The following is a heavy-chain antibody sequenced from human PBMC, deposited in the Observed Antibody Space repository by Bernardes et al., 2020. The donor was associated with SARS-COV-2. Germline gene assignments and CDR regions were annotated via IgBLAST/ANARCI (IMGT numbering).Heavy chain of an antibody. D-gene: IGHD2-2*02. CDR1: GFTFSHYG. J-gene: IGHJ4*02. CDR3: ARLAIISPSLYQHFDH. V-gene: IGHV3-33*01. CDR2: IWYDGSNI. Sequence: GGSLRLSCAASGFTFSHYGMHWVRQAPGKGLEWVALIWYDGSNIKYADSVRGRFTISRDNSKKMLYLQMNRLRAEDTAVYFCARLAIISPSLYQHFDHWGQGTLVTVSS.